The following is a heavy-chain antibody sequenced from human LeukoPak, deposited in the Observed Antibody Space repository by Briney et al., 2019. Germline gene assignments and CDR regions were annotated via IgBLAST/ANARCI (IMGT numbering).Heavy chain of an antibody. CDR3: ARVGYYGTGSYYEAAS. Sequence: PSETLSLTCAVSGGSFSDYYWTWIRQPPGKGLEWIGEINDSGSTNYNPSLKSRVTVSVDTSKNQFSLRLSSVTAADTAVYYCARVGYYGTGSYYEAASWGQGTLVTVSS. J-gene: IGHJ5*02. CDR2: INDSGST. CDR1: GGSFSDYY. V-gene: IGHV4-34*01. D-gene: IGHD3-10*01.